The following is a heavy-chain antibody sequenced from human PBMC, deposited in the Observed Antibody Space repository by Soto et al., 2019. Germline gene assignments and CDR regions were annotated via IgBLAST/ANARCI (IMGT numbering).Heavy chain of an antibody. CDR2: VIPLLGTV. CDR3: AGLGYSKGYAS. D-gene: IGHD4-4*01. Sequence: QVQLVQSGPEVKQPGSSVKVSCRASGLTVSSYVIIWVRQAPGQGLEWMGGVIPLLGTVNYEQRFRGRVTITAEKATSTAYMELHSLRSEDTAVYYCAGLGYSKGYASWGQGTLVTVSS. J-gene: IGHJ4*02. CDR1: GLTVSSYV. V-gene: IGHV1-69*06.